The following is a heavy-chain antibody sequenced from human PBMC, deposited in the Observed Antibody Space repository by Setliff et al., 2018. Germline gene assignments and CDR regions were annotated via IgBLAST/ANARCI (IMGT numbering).Heavy chain of an antibody. CDR3: VREGYSEYFQD. CDR1: GGSIGPHY. CDR2: ISYSGIT. J-gene: IGHJ1*01. V-gene: IGHV4-59*11. Sequence: SETLSLTCTVSGGSIGPHYWSWIRQAPGKGLEWIGFISYSGITTYNVSLKSRVSISVDTSKNQLSLTLSSVTAADTAVYYCVREGYSEYFQDWGRGTLVTVSS. D-gene: IGHD1-1*01.